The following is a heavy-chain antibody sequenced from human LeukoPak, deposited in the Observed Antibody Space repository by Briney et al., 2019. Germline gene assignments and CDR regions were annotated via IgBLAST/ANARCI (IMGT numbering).Heavy chain of an antibody. D-gene: IGHD5-18*01. CDR3: AKDSGGYSYGLTFDY. J-gene: IGHJ4*02. V-gene: IGHV3-74*01. CDR1: GFTFSSYW. CDR2: INSDGSST. Sequence: GGSLRLSCAASGFTFSSYWMHWVRQAPGKGLVWVSRINSDGSSTSYADSVKGRFTISRDNSKNTLYLQMNSLRAEDTAVYYCAKDSGGYSYGLTFDYWGQGTLVTVSS.